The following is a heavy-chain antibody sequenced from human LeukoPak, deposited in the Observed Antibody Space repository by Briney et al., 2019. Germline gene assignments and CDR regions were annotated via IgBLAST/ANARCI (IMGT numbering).Heavy chain of an antibody. J-gene: IGHJ4*02. CDR1: GFFFSSYW. Sequence: PGGSLRLSFAGSGFFFSSYWMSRVRQAPGKGLEWVPAISGSGGSTYYADSVKGRFTISRDNSKNTLYLQMNSLRAEDTAVYYCAKSGGGIVVVIPYFDYWGQGTLVTVSS. CDR3: AKSGGGIVVVIPYFDY. CDR2: ISGSGGST. D-gene: IGHD3-22*01. V-gene: IGHV3-23*01.